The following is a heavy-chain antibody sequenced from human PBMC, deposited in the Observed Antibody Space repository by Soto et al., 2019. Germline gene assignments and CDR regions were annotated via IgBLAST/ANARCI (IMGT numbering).Heavy chain of an antibody. V-gene: IGHV4-59*08. D-gene: IGHD1-1*01. CDR2: IYYNGST. CDR1: GGSISSYY. J-gene: IGHJ4*02. CDR3: ARRYGYSFDY. Sequence: QVQLQESGPGLVKPSETLSLTCTVSGGSISSYYWCWIRQPPGKGLELIGYIYYNGSTNYNPSRKSRVTISVVTSKNQFSLKLSSVTAADTAVYYCARRYGYSFDYWGQGTLVTVSS.